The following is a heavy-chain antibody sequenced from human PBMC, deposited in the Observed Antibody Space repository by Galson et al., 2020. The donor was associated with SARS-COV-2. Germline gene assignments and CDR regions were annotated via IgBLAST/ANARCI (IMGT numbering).Heavy chain of an antibody. D-gene: IGHD3-10*01. Sequence: GGTLRLSCAASGLIFSDAHMTWIRQAPGKGLEWLSYIKNGGDTIYYADSVKGRFTMSRDNANNLLYLQMNSLRVEDTAMYYCVRESWGSLDAWGQGTLFTVST. CDR3: VRESWGSLDA. CDR2: IKNGGDTI. V-gene: IGHV3-11*01. J-gene: IGHJ5*02. CDR1: GLIFSDAH.